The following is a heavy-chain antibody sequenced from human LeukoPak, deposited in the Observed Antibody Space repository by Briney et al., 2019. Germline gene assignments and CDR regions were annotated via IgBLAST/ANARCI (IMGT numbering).Heavy chain of an antibody. CDR2: ISGSGGST. CDR3: ARRAGAYSHPYDY. Sequence: GGSLRLSCAASDFTFSNYWMSWVRQAPGKGLEWVSAISGSGGSTYYADSVKGRFTISRDNSKNTLFLQMNSLRAEDTAVYYCARRAGAYSHPYDYWGQGTLVTVSS. D-gene: IGHD4/OR15-4a*01. J-gene: IGHJ4*02. V-gene: IGHV3-23*01. CDR1: DFTFSNYW.